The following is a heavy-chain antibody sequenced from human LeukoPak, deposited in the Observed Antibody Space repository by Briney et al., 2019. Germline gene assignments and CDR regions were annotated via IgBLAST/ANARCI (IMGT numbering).Heavy chain of an antibody. Sequence: GGSLRLSCAASGFTFSSYWMSWVRQAPGKGLEWVANIKQDGSEKYYVDSVKGRFTISRDNAKNSLYLQMNSLRAEDTAVYYCARPYYYDSSGYWGLLKPDYWGQGTLVTVSS. CDR3: ARPYYYDSSGYWGLLKPDY. CDR2: IKQDGSEK. V-gene: IGHV3-7*01. D-gene: IGHD3-22*01. CDR1: GFTFSSYW. J-gene: IGHJ4*02.